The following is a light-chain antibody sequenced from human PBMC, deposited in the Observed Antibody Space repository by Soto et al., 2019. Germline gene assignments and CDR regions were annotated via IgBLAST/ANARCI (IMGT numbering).Light chain of an antibody. J-gene: IGKJ1*01. CDR2: GAS. CDR1: QSISTW. V-gene: IGKV1-5*01. Sequence: DFQMTQSPSTLSASAGDRVTITCRASQSISTWLAWYQQKPGKAPKLLIYGASSLASGVPSRFSGSGSGTEFTLTISSLQPDDFATYYCQQHNGYSERMFGQGTKVDIK. CDR3: QQHNGYSERM.